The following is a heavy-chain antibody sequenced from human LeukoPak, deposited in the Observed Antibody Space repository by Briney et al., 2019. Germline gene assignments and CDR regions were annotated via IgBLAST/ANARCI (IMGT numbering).Heavy chain of an antibody. CDR1: GGSISSYY. D-gene: IGHD5-18*01. Sequence: SETLSLTCTVAGGSISSYYWSWIRQPPGKGLEWIGYIYYSGSTNYNPSLKSRVTISVDTSKNQFSLKLSSVTAADTAVYYCARTTEGGYSYGYFYYYYMDVWGKGTTVTISS. CDR3: ARTTEGGYSYGYFYYYYMDV. V-gene: IGHV4-59*01. CDR2: IYYSGST. J-gene: IGHJ6*03.